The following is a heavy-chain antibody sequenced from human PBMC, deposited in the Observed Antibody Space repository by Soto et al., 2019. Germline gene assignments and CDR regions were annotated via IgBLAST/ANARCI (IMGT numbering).Heavy chain of an antibody. Sequence: SETLSLTCTVSGGSISSSGYYWGWIRQPPGKGLEWIGSIYYSGSTYYNPSLKSRVTISVDTSKNQFSLKLSSVTAADTAVYYCARHLQSSSLGSGYDHDAFDIWGQGTMVTVSS. CDR2: IYYSGST. CDR3: ARHLQSSSLGSGYDHDAFDI. V-gene: IGHV4-39*01. CDR1: GGSISSSGYY. J-gene: IGHJ3*02. D-gene: IGHD3-3*01.